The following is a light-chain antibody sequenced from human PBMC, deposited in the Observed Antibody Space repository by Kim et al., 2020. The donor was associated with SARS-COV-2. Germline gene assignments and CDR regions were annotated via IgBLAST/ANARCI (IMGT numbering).Light chain of an antibody. CDR3: TSRDSMDNVV. CDR2: GNN. Sequence: VALGQTVRITCQGDRLRSYSATWYQLKPRQAPVVIIYGNNNRPSGIPDLFSGSSSGNTAFLPITGTQAGDEADYYCTSRDSMDNVVFGGGTQLTVL. CDR1: RLRSYS. V-gene: IGLV3-19*01. J-gene: IGLJ2*01.